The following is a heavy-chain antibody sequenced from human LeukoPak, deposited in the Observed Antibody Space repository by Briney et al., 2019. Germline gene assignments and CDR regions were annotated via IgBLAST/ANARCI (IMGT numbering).Heavy chain of an antibody. CDR1: GGSISSGDYY. D-gene: IGHD6-13*01. J-gene: IGHJ3*02. Sequence: SETLSLTCTVSGGSISSGDYYWSWIRQPAGKGLEWIGRIYTSGSTNYNPSLKSRVTMSVDTSKNQFSLKLSSVTAADTAVYYCARESTGYSSSWYQGGDAFDIWGQGAMVTVSS. V-gene: IGHV4-61*02. CDR2: IYTSGST. CDR3: ARESTGYSSSWYQGGDAFDI.